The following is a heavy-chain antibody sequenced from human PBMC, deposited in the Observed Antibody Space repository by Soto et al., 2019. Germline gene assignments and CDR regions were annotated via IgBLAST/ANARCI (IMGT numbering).Heavy chain of an antibody. CDR1: GFPFSNFQ. CDR3: VGKFGDSVYAFDI. Sequence: PGGSLRLSCAGSGFPFSNFQMNWVRQAPGKGLEWISYLSSTGTTIYYADSVKGRFTFSRDNAKRSVSLQMNGLRAEDTAIYYCVGKFGDSVYAFDIWGQGPMVTV. CDR2: LSSTGTTI. V-gene: IGHV3-48*03. D-gene: IGHD4-17*01. J-gene: IGHJ3*02.